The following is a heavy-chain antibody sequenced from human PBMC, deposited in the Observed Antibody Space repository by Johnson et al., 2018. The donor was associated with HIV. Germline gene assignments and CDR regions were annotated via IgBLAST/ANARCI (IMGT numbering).Heavy chain of an antibody. CDR2: ISYDGSNK. CDR1: GFSFSSYG. CDR3: ASSWGNAFDI. J-gene: IGHJ3*02. Sequence: QVLLVESGGGVVQPGRSLRLSCAASGFSFSSYGMHWVRQAPGKGLEWVAVISYDGSNKYYADSVKGRFTISRDNSKDMLYLQMNSLRAEDTAVYYCASSWGNAFDIWGQGTMVTVSS. V-gene: IGHV3-30*03. D-gene: IGHD7-27*01.